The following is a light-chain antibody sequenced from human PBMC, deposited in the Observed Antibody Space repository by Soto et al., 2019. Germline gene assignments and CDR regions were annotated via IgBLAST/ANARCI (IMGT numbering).Light chain of an antibody. CDR3: QSYESSLSGWV. J-gene: IGLJ3*02. CDR2: GNT. V-gene: IGLV1-40*01. CDR1: SSNIGAGYD. Sequence: SVLTQPPSVSGAPGQRVTISCTGSSSNIGAGYDVHWYQQLPGTTPKLLIYGNTNRPSGVPDRFSGSKSGTSASLAITGLQAEDEADYYCQSYESSLSGWVFGGGTKLTVL.